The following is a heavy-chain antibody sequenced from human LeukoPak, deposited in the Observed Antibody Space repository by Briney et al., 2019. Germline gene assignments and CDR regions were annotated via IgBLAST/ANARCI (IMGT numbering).Heavy chain of an antibody. CDR2: INHSGST. Sequence: SETLSLTCAVYGGSLSGYYWSWIRQPPGKGLEWIGEINHSGSTNYNPSLKSRVTISVDTSKNQFSLKLSSVTAADTAVYYCARATVAETFDYWGQGTLVTVSS. J-gene: IGHJ4*02. CDR1: GGSLSGYY. V-gene: IGHV4-34*01. D-gene: IGHD6-19*01. CDR3: ARATVAETFDY.